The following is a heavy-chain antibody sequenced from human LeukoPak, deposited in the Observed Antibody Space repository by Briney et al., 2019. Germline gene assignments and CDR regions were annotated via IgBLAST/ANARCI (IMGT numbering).Heavy chain of an antibody. CDR1: GFTFSNYG. D-gene: IGHD3-22*01. J-gene: IGHJ5*02. Sequence: GGSLRLSCAASGFTFSNYGIHWVRQAPGKGLEWVAFIQYDGSNKYYADSVKGRFTISRDNSKNTLYLQMNSLRAGDTAVYYCAKALSGSGYQWKQLWFDPWGQGTLVTVSS. CDR3: AKALSGSGYQWKQLWFDP. CDR2: IQYDGSNK. V-gene: IGHV3-30*02.